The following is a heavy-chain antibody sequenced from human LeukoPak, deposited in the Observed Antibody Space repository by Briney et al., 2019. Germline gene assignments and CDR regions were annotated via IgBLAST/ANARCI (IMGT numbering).Heavy chain of an antibody. J-gene: IGHJ4*02. CDR3: AKDHRVRYFDWLPFDY. CDR1: GFTVSTNY. CDR2: IYSDGTT. D-gene: IGHD3-9*01. Sequence: PGGSLRLSCAASGFTVSTNYMNWVRQAPGKGLEWVSVIYSDGTTYYADSLKGRFTLSRDNSKNTLYLQMNSLRADDTAVYYCAKDHRVRYFDWLPFDYWGQGTLVTVSS. V-gene: IGHV3-53*01.